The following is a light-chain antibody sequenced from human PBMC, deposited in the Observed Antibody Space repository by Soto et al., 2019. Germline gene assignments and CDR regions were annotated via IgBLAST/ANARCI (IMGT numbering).Light chain of an antibody. Sequence: DIQMTQSPSPLSASVGDRITITCRARQIISTWLAWYQQKPGKAPKLLIHGASSLENGVPSRFSGSGSGTEFTLTISSLQPDDFATYYCQQYNSYSLTFGGGTKVEIK. J-gene: IGKJ4*01. CDR1: QIISTW. V-gene: IGKV1-5*01. CDR2: GAS. CDR3: QQYNSYSLT.